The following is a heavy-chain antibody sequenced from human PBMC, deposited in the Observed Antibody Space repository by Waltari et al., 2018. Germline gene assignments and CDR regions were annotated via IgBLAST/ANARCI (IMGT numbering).Heavy chain of an antibody. J-gene: IGHJ6*02. D-gene: IGHD4-17*01. CDR1: GYSISSGYY. V-gene: IGHV4-38-2*01. CDR3: ARLRYDYYGMDV. Sequence: QVQLQESGPGLVKPSETLSLTCAVSGYSISSGYYWGWIRQPPGKGLEWSGSIYHSGSTYYNPSLKSRVTISVDTSKNQFSLKLSSVTAADTAVYYCARLRYDYYGMDVWGQGTTVTVSS. CDR2: IYHSGST.